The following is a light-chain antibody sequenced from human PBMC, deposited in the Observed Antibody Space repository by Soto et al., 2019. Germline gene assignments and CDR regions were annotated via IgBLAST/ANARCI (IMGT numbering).Light chain of an antibody. CDR3: QHYNSYSEA. CDR1: QNISSW. CDR2: KAS. Sequence: DNQITQTPSTLYGSVGDRVTITCRASQNISSWLARYQQKPGKAPKPLIYKASTLKSGVPSRFSGSGSGTEFTLTISSLQADDFATYYCQHYNSYSEAFGQGSKVDSK. J-gene: IGKJ1*01. V-gene: IGKV1-5*03.